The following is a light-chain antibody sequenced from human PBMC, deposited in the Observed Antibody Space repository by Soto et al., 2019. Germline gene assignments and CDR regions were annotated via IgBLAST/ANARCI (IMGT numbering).Light chain of an antibody. V-gene: IGKV3-20*01. J-gene: IGKJ1*01. CDR2: GSA. Sequence: EIVLTQSPGALSLSPGERVTLSCRASQSVMRRHVAWYRSIPGQAARLSVYGSASRDMGIPDRFSGAGSETDFSRTINRLEPKDFAVYYCQQYGISPWTFGQGTKVDIK. CDR3: QQYGISPWT. CDR1: QSVMRRH.